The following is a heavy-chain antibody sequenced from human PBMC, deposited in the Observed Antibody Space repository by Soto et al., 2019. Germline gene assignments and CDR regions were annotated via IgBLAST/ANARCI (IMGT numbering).Heavy chain of an antibody. Sequence: SETLSLTCTVSGGSISSYYWSWIRQPPGKGLGWIGYSYYSGSTNYNPSLKSRVTISVDTSKNQFSLKLSSVTAADTAVYYCARDFRLGLAARPYYYYYGMDVWGQGTTVTVS. V-gene: IGHV4-59*01. J-gene: IGHJ6*02. CDR2: SYYSGST. CDR3: ARDFRLGLAARPYYYYYGMDV. CDR1: GGSISSYY. D-gene: IGHD6-6*01.